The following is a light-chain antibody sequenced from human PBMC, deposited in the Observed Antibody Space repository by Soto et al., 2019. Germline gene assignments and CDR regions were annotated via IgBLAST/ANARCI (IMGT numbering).Light chain of an antibody. J-gene: IGLJ1*01. CDR2: EVT. CDR1: SSDVGANNY. CDR3: SSYAGANRV. Sequence: QSALTQPPSASGSPGQSVTISCTGTSSDVGANNYVSWYQQHPGKAPTLMIYEVTKRPSGVPDRFSGSKSGNTASLTVSGLQAEDEADYYCSSYAGANRVFGTGT. V-gene: IGLV2-8*01.